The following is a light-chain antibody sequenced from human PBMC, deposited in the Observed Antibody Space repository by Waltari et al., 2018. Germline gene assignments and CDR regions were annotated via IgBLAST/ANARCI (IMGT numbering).Light chain of an antibody. V-gene: IGKV3-15*01. CDR3: QQYNNWPGT. CDR1: QSVSSN. Sequence: EIVMTQSPATLSVSPGERATLSCRASQSVSSNLAWYQQKPGQAPRLLIYGASTQASSIPASYSCSVSGTEFTLTSSILHSEDFAFYYCQQYNNWPGTFGHGTKLEIK. J-gene: IGKJ2*01. CDR2: GAS.